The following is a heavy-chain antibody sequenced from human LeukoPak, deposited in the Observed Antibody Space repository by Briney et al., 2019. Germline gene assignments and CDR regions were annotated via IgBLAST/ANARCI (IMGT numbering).Heavy chain of an antibody. Sequence: PSETLSLTCTVSGGSISSYYWSWIRQPPGKGLEWIGYIYYSGSTNYNPSLKSRVTISVDTSKNQFSLKLSSVTAADTAVYYCARGNYDFWSGYPYFDYWGQGTLVTVSS. J-gene: IGHJ4*02. CDR2: IYYSGST. V-gene: IGHV4-59*01. D-gene: IGHD3-3*01. CDR1: GGSISSYY. CDR3: ARGNYDFWSGYPYFDY.